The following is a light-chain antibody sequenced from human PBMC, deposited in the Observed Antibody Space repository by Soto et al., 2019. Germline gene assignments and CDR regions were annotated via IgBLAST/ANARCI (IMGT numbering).Light chain of an antibody. J-gene: IGKJ5*01. CDR2: GAS. Sequence: EIVMTQSPATLSVSPGERATLSCRASQSVSSNLAWYQQKPGQAPRLLIYGASTRATGIPARFSGSGSGTVFTLTISRLQSEHFAAYYWQQHKNWARVTFGQGTRLEIK. CDR1: QSVSSN. CDR3: QQHKNWARVT. V-gene: IGKV3-15*01.